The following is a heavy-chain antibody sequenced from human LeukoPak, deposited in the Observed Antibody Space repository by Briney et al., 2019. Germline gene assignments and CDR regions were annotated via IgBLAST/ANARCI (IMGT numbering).Heavy chain of an antibody. V-gene: IGHV3-23*01. CDR1: GFTFSTYV. CDR2: ILGSGGGT. CDR3: ATTPGAYYYYHMDV. D-gene: IGHD3-10*01. Sequence: GGSLRLSCAAFGFTFSTYVMTWVRQAPGKGLEWVSAILGSGGGTYYTDSVKARFTISRDNSKNTLYLQMNSLRAEDTAVYYCATTPGAYYYYHMDVWGQGTTVTVSS. J-gene: IGHJ6*02.